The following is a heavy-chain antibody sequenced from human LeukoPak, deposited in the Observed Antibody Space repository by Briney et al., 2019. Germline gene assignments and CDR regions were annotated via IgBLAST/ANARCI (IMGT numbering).Heavy chain of an antibody. D-gene: IGHD6-13*01. CDR2: IYWNDDK. J-gene: IGHJ4*02. V-gene: IGHV2-5*01. CDR1: GFSLSTGGVG. CDR3: AHTAPGIAAAGPFFDY. Sequence: SGPTLVKPTQPLTLTFTFSGFSLSTGGVGVAWIRQPPEKALEWLALIYWNDDKHYRPSLKSRLTITKDNSKNQVVLTMTNMQPVDTATYYCAHTAPGIAAAGPFFDYWGQGTLVTVSS.